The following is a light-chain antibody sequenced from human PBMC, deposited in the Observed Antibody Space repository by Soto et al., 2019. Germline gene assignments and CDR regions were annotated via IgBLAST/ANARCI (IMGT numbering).Light chain of an antibody. Sequence: EIVMTQSPATLSVSPGERATLSCRASQSVSSNLAWYQQKPGQAPRLLIYGASTRATGIPARFSGSGSGTEFTLAISSLQSEYFAVYYCQQDNTWPRTFGQGTKVEIK. J-gene: IGKJ1*01. CDR3: QQDNTWPRT. CDR1: QSVSSN. V-gene: IGKV3-15*01. CDR2: GAS.